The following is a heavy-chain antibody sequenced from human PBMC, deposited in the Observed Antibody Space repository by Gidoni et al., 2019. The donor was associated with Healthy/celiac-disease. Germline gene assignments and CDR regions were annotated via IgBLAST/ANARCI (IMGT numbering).Heavy chain of an antibody. CDR1: GGSISSGDYY. CDR3: ASVYKPYGDLDY. V-gene: IGHV4-30-4*01. Sequence: QVQLQESGTGLVKPSQTLSLTCTLSGGSISSGDYYWRWIRQPPGKGLEWIGYIYYRGSTYYIPSLKSRVTISVDTSKTQFSLKLSSVTAADTAVYYCASVYKPYGDLDYWGQGTLVTVSS. J-gene: IGHJ4*02. CDR2: IYYRGST. D-gene: IGHD4-17*01.